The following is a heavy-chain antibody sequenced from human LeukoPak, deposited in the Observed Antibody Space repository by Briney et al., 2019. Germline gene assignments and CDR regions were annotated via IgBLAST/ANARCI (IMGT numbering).Heavy chain of an antibody. D-gene: IGHD5-18*01. CDR2: IIPIFGTA. CDR3: ARGVEIQLWPD. J-gene: IGHJ4*02. V-gene: IGHV1-69*13. CDR1: GGTFSSYA. Sequence: ASVKVSCKASGGTFSSYAISWVRQAPGQGLEWMGGIIPIFGTANYAQKFQGRVTITADESTSTAYMELSSLRSGDTAVYYCARGVEIQLWPDWGQGTLVTVSS.